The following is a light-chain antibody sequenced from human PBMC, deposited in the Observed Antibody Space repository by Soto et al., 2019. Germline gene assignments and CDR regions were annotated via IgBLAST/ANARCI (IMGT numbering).Light chain of an antibody. CDR1: QSISNY. CDR3: QQSYSTHLS. J-gene: IGKJ3*01. CDR2: SAS. Sequence: DIQMTQSPSSLSASVGDRVTITCRASQSISNYLNWYQQKPGKAPKLLIYSASSLQGDVPSRFSGRGSGTDFTLTISSLQPDDFATYYCQQSYSTHLSCGPGTKVDIK. V-gene: IGKV1-39*01.